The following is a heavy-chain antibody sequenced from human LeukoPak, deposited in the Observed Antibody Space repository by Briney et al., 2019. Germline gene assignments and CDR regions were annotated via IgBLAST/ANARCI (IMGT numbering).Heavy chain of an antibody. CDR1: KFTFSTSA. Sequence: GGSLRLSCAASKFTFSTSAMSWVRQAPGKGLEWVSAISGSGANTYYVDSVKGRFTISRDNSKNTLYLEMSSLRADDTAVYYCAKESQTYYDIMTGYPNYYFDYWGQGTLVTVSS. CDR2: ISGSGANT. V-gene: IGHV3-23*01. CDR3: AKESQTYYDIMTGYPNYYFDY. J-gene: IGHJ4*02. D-gene: IGHD3-9*01.